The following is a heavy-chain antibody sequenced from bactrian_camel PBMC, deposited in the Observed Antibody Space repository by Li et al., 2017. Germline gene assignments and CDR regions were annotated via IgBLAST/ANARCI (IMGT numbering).Heavy chain of an antibody. J-gene: IGHJ4*01. CDR2: LRTGDGRT. CDR3: AADQRGGNCPPPYVLYEYDT. V-gene: IGHV3S1*01. Sequence: QLVESGGGSVQPGGSLNLSCVPAKDPITRHHCIGWFRQSPGKEPEGIAALRTGDGRTFYTDSARDRFTISRDIVANTVYLQVNNLTPMDTAVYVCAADQRGGNCPPPYVLYEYDTSGLGTQVTVS. CDR1: KDPITRHHC. D-gene: IGHD2*01.